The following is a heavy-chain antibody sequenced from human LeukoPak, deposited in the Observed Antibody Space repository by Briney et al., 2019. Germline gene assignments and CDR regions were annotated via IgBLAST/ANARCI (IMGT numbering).Heavy chain of an antibody. Sequence: GGSLRLSCAASGFTFSHYGMHWVRQAPGKGLEWVANIKQDGSEKYYVDSVKGRFTISRDNAKNSLYLQMNSLRAEDTAVYYCASGGYSSGWYYFDYWGQGTLVTVSS. CDR3: ASGGYSSGWYYFDY. CDR1: GFTFSHYG. CDR2: IKQDGSEK. V-gene: IGHV3-7*01. J-gene: IGHJ4*02. D-gene: IGHD6-19*01.